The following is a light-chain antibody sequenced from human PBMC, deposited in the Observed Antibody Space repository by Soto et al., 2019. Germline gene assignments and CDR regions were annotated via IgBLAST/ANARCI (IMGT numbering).Light chain of an antibody. Sequence: QSALTQPPSASGSPGQSVTISCTGTSSDVGGYNSVSWYQQHPGQAPKLLIYEVSRRPSGVPERFSGSKSGNTASLTVSGLQAEDEAHYYCSSYRGSNNFVFGSGTKVTVL. J-gene: IGLJ1*01. V-gene: IGLV2-8*01. CDR1: SSDVGGYNS. CDR3: SSYRGSNNFV. CDR2: EVS.